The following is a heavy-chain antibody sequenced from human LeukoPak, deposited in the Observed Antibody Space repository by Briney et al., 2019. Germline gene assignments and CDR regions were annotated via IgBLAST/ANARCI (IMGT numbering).Heavy chain of an antibody. V-gene: IGHV3-33*01. CDR1: GFTFSSYG. Sequence: GGSLRLSCAASGFTFSSYGMHWVRQAPGKGLEWVAVIWYDGRNKYYADSVKGRFTISRDNSKNTLYLRMNSLRAEDTAVYYCARGEGYSSSLYYWGQGTLVTVSS. D-gene: IGHD6-19*01. CDR3: ARGEGYSSSLYY. J-gene: IGHJ4*02. CDR2: IWYDGRNK.